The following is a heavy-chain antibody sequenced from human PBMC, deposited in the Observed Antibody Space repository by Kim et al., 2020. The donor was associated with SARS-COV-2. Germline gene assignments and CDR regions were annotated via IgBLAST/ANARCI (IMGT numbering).Heavy chain of an antibody. J-gene: IGHJ6*02. CDR2: IYRGGST. CDR1: GFSVSSNY. CDR3: ARYYYDSSGYYYYGMDV. V-gene: IGHV3-53*01. D-gene: IGHD3-22*01. Sequence: GGSLRLSCAASGFSVSSNYMSWVRQAPGKGLEWVSVIYRGGSTYYGDSVKGRFTISRDNSKNTLYLQMNSLRADDTAVYYCARYYYDSSGYYYYGMDVWGQGTTLTAS.